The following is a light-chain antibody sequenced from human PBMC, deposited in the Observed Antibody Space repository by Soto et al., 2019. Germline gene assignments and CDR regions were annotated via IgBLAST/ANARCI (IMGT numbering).Light chain of an antibody. CDR3: QQYETFSGT. CDR2: DAS. Sequence: IQMPQYTSTLSASVGDTVTVTCRASQSVSGWLAWYQQKPGEAPKLLIYDASALPRGVPSRFSGSGSGTKFTLTIASLQPDDFATYYCQQYETFSGTFGPGTKVDIK. CDR1: QSVSGW. V-gene: IGKV1-5*01. J-gene: IGKJ1*01.